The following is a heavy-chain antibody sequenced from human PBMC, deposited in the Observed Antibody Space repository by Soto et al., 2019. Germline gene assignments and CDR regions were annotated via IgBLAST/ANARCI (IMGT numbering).Heavy chain of an antibody. CDR2: IYYSGST. CDR3: ARYAAVTHRFDY. V-gene: IGHV4-59*01. CDR1: GGSISSYY. Sequence: SETLSLTCTVSGGSISSYYWSWIRQPPGKGLEWIGYIYYSGSTNYNPSLKSRVTISVDTSKNQFSLKLSSVTAADTAVYYCARYAAVTHRFDYWGQGTLVTAPQ. D-gene: IGHD4-17*01. J-gene: IGHJ4*02.